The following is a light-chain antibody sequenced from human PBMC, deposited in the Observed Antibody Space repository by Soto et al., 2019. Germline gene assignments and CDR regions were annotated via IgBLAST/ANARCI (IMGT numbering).Light chain of an antibody. Sequence: DIQMTQSPSTLSASVGDRVTITCRASQSISSWFAWYQQKPGKAPKLLIYKASSLESGVPSRFSGSGSGTEFTLTIRSLQPDDFATYYCQQYKSYPWMFGQGTKVEIK. CDR3: QQYKSYPWM. CDR2: KAS. V-gene: IGKV1-5*03. CDR1: QSISSW. J-gene: IGKJ1*01.